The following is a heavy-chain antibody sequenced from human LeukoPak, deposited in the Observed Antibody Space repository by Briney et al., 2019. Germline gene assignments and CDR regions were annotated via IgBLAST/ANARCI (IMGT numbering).Heavy chain of an antibody. D-gene: IGHD6-19*01. CDR1: GFTFSSYS. J-gene: IGHJ6*02. V-gene: IGHV3-48*04. CDR2: IISSSSTI. CDR3: ASLQWLSKAHYCYYGMDV. Sequence: PAGGSLRLSCAASGFTFSSYSMNWVRQAPGKGLEWVSYIISSSSTIYYADSVKGRFTISRDNAKNSLYLQMNSLRAEDTAVYYCASLQWLSKAHYCYYGMDVWGQGTTVTVSS.